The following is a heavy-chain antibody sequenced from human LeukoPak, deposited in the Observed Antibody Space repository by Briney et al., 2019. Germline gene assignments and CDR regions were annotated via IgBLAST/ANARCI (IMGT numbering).Heavy chain of an antibody. J-gene: IGHJ4*02. Sequence: ASVKVSCKASGYTFTSYYMHWVRQAPGQGLEWMGIINPSGGSTSYAQKFQGRVTITADESTSTAYMELSSLRSEDTAVYYCARGGTYSGSFTLGPFDYWGQGTLVTVSS. D-gene: IGHD1-26*01. CDR2: INPSGGST. CDR3: ARGGTYSGSFTLGPFDY. CDR1: GYTFTSYY. V-gene: IGHV1-46*01.